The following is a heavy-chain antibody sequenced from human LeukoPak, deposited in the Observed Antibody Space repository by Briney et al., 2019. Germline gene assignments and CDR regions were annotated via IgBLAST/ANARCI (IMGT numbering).Heavy chain of an antibody. Sequence: GGSPRLSCAASGFTFSSYWMHWVRQAPGKGLVWVSRINSDGSSTSYADSVKGRFTISRDNAKNTLYLQMNSLRAEDTAVYYCTKDWQGASRNYYYYYMDVWGKGTTVTVSS. CDR1: GFTFSSYW. D-gene: IGHD1-14*01. CDR2: INSDGSST. V-gene: IGHV3-74*01. CDR3: TKDWQGASRNYYYYYMDV. J-gene: IGHJ6*03.